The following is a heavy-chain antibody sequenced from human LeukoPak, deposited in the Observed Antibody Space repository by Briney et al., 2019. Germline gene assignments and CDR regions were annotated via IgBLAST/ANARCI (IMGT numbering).Heavy chain of an antibody. CDR3: ATPWCVIVDTLLRRKYNIDYYYGMDV. CDR2: SKIKDYAYIT. V-gene: IGHV3-72*01. D-gene: IGHD2-15*01. J-gene: IGHJ6*02. CDR1: GSTFSDHQ. Sequence: PAGSLTPSCAPSGSTFSDHQMDWVRQAPRNGREWVGRSKIKDYAYITVYAAAVKGRFTFSRDDPKNSMYLQMNSLTTEDTAVYYCATPWCVIVDTLLRRKYNIDYYYGMDVWGQGKTVTVSS.